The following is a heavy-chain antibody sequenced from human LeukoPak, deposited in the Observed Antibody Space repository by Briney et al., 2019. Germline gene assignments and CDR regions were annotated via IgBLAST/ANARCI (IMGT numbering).Heavy chain of an antibody. Sequence: SVKVSCKASGGTFSSYAISWVRQAPGQGLEWMGRIIPILGIANYAQKFQGRVTITADESTSTAYMELSSLRSEDTAVYYCARGVAAAGSGGHWFDPWGQGTLVTVSS. CDR3: ARGVAAAGSGGHWFDP. CDR1: GGTFSSYA. D-gene: IGHD6-13*01. CDR2: IIPILGIA. J-gene: IGHJ5*02. V-gene: IGHV1-69*04.